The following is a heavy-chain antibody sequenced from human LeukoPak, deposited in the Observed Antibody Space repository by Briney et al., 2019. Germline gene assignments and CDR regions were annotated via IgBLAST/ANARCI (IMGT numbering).Heavy chain of an antibody. CDR2: ISYDGSNK. CDR3: AKDWACNYYDSSGYYSPFDY. V-gene: IGHV3-30*18. J-gene: IGHJ4*02. D-gene: IGHD3-22*01. Sequence: PGGSLRLSCAASGFTFSSYGMHWVRQAPGKGLEWVAVISYDGSNKYYADSVKGRFTISRDNSKNTLYLQMNSLRAEDTAVYYCAKDWACNYYDSSGYYSPFDYWGQGTLVTVSS. CDR1: GFTFSSYG.